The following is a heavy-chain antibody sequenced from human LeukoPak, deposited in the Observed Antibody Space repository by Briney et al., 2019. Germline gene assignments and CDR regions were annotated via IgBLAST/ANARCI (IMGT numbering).Heavy chain of an antibody. V-gene: IGHV1-69*13. Sequence: SVKVSCKASGGTFSSYAITWVRQAPGQGLEWMGGIIPIFDTSNYARKFQGRVTFTSDDSTSTAYMELSSLRSEDTAVYYCARLKRGIGAAGTSLRGWFDPWGQGTLVTVPS. CDR3: ARLKRGIGAAGTSLRGWFDP. D-gene: IGHD6-13*01. CDR2: IIPIFDTS. CDR1: GGTFSSYA. J-gene: IGHJ5*02.